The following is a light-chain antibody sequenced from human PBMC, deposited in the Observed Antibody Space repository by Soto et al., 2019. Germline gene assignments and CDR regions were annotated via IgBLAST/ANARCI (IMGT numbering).Light chain of an antibody. CDR1: QSVSNTY. CDR3: QQYGRSPGLFT. V-gene: IGKV3-20*01. J-gene: IGKJ3*01. CDR2: DAS. Sequence: IVMTQSPATLSVSPGESATLSCRASQSVSNTYLAWYQQKPGQAPRLLIYDASSRATGIPDRFSGSGSGTDFTLTISRLEPEDFAVYYCQQYGRSPGLFTFGPGTKVDIK.